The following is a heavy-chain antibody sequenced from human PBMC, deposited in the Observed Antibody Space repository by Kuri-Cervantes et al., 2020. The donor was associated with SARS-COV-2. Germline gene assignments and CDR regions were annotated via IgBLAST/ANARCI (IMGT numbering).Heavy chain of an antibody. CDR1: GFTFGSYW. D-gene: IGHD4-11*01. Sequence: GESLKISCAASGFTFGSYWMHWVRQAPGKGLVWVSRITDDGSSTNYADSVKGRFTTSRDNAKNTLYLQMNSLRVEDTAVYFCARDMGDVDYSNPPRVFDYWGQGTLVNVSS. V-gene: IGHV3-74*01. CDR3: ARDMGDVDYSNPPRVFDY. J-gene: IGHJ4*02. CDR2: ITDDGSST.